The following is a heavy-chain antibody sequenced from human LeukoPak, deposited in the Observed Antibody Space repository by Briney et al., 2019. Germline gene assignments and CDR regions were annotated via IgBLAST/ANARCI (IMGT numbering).Heavy chain of an antibody. CDR1: GYTFTGYY. D-gene: IGHD3-22*01. CDR3: ARVGYYDSSGYPRRPFDY. V-gene: IGHV1-46*01. CDR2: INPSGGST. J-gene: IGHJ4*02. Sequence: ASVKVSCKASGYTFTGYYMHWVRQAPGQGLEWMGIINPSGGSTSYAQKFQGRVTMTRDTSTSTVYMELSSLRSEDTAVYYCARVGYYDSSGYPRRPFDYWGQGTLVTVSS.